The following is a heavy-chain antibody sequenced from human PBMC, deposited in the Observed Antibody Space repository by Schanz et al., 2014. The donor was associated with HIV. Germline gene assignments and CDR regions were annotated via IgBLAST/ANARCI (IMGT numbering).Heavy chain of an antibody. V-gene: IGHV1-69*01. CDR2: IIPIFATP. Sequence: QVQLVQSGAEVKKPGSSVKVSCKASGGIFSYHAINWVRQAPGQGLEWMGGIIPIFATPNYAQKFQGRVTITADESTSTAYMELSSLRSDDTAMYYCARGLKDSSSSEAFHIWGQGTTVSVS. J-gene: IGHJ6*02. D-gene: IGHD6-6*01. CDR3: ARGLKDSSSSEAFHI. CDR1: GGIFSYHA.